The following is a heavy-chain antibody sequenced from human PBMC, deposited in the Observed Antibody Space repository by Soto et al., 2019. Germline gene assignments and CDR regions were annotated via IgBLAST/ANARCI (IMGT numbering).Heavy chain of an antibody. CDR2: IYYSGST. V-gene: IGHV4-39*01. CDR1: GGSISSSSYY. J-gene: IGHJ4*02. Sequence: PSETLSLTCTVSGGSISSSSYYWGWIRQPPGKGLEWIGSIYYSGSTYYNPSLKSRVTISVDTSKNQFSLKLSSVTAADTAVYYCARLSRTYYDFWSGYRLNPPTWYYFDYWGQGTLVTVSS. D-gene: IGHD3-3*01. CDR3: ARLSRTYYDFWSGYRLNPPTWYYFDY.